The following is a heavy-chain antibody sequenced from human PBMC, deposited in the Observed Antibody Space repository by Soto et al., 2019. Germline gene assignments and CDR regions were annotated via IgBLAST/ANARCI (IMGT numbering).Heavy chain of an antibody. D-gene: IGHD2-21*02. CDR3: AWSIVVVTALDY. CDR2: INAGNGNT. J-gene: IGHJ4*02. CDR1: GYTFTSYA. V-gene: IGHV1-3*05. Sequence: QVQLVQSGAEEKKPGASVKVSCKASGYTFTSYAMHWVRQAPGQRLEWMGWINAGNGNTKYSQKFQGRVTITRDTSASTAYMELSSLRSEDTAVYYFAWSIVVVTALDYWGQGTLVTVSS.